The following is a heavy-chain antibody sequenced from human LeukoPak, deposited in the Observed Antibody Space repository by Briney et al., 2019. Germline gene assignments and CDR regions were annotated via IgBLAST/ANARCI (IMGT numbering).Heavy chain of an antibody. CDR2: ISGSGGST. CDR1: GFTFSSYA. CDR3: AKGSEAGTTSPYDY. D-gene: IGHD1-7*01. V-gene: IGHV3-23*01. J-gene: IGHJ4*02. Sequence: PGGSLRLSCAASGFTFSSYAMSWVRQAPGKGLEWVSAISGSGGSTYYADSVKGRFTISRDNSKNTLYLQMNSLRAEDTAVYYCAKGSEAGTTSPYDYWGQGTLVTVSS.